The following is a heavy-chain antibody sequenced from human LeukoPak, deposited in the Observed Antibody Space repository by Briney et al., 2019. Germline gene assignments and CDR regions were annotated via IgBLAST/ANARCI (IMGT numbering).Heavy chain of an antibody. CDR1: GFTFSDYS. V-gene: IGHV3-21*01. CDR3: ARVGSGSAGGGGSPYDY. J-gene: IGHJ4*02. CDR2: ISSRSNYI. Sequence: GRSLRLSCAASGFTFSDYSIHWVRQAPGQGLEWVSSISSRSNYIYYAESVKGRFTVSRDNAKDSLSLQMNSLRAEDTAVYYCARVGSGSAGGGGSPYDYWGQGTLVTVSS. D-gene: IGHD1-26*01.